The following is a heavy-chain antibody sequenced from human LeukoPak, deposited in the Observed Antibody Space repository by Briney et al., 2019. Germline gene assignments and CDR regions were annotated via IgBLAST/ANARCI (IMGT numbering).Heavy chain of an antibody. CDR1: GFIFSNYW. CDR2: IRQDGSET. J-gene: IGHJ5*02. D-gene: IGHD6-19*01. V-gene: IGHV3-7*03. Sequence: GGSLRLSCAASGFIFSNYWMQWVRQAPGKGLEWVANIRQDGSETYYVDSVKGRFTISRDNAKNSLYLQMNSLRAEDTAVYYCARDSPSVYSSGWYFGWNWFDPWGQGTLVTVSS. CDR3: ARDSPSVYSSGWYFGWNWFDP.